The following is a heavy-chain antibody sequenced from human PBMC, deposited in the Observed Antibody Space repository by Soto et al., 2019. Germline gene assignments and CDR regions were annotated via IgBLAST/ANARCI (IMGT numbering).Heavy chain of an antibody. CDR2: IGTAGGT. Sequence: PGGSLRLSCAASGFTFSNYDMHCVRQVTGKGLEWVSTIGTAGGTYYPGSVKGRFTISRENAKNSLYLQMNSLRAEDTAVYYCARGRLISLYYFDYWGRGALVTVSS. V-gene: IGHV3-13*01. CDR1: GFTFSNYD. J-gene: IGHJ4*02. CDR3: ARGRLISLYYFDY. D-gene: IGHD2-15*01.